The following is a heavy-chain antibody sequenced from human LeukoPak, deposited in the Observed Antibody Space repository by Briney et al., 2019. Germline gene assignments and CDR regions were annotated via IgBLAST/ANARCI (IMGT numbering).Heavy chain of an antibody. CDR2: IYYSGST. CDR1: GGSISSYY. CDR3: ARQGTVTAFDH. Sequence: PSETLSLTCTVSGGSISSYYWSWIRQPPGKGLEWIGYIYYSGSTNYNPSLKSRVTISVDTSKNQFSLKLSSVTAADTAVYYCARQGTVTAFDHWGQGTLVTVSS. V-gene: IGHV4-59*08. J-gene: IGHJ4*02. D-gene: IGHD4-17*01.